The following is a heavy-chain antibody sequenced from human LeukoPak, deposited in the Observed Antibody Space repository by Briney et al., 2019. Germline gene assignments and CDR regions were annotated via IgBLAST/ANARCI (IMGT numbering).Heavy chain of an antibody. V-gene: IGHV4-4*07. J-gene: IGHJ4*02. Sequence: SETLSLTCVVSGDFIRSYWWGWVRQPAGKGLEWIGRIYATGSTKFNPSLKSRLTISMDTSTNQLSLKLSLKLTSVTTADPAVYFCARQGYTASYYFLDFWSQGTLVTVSP. D-gene: IGHD1-26*01. CDR1: GDFIRSYW. CDR3: ARQGYTASYYFLDF. CDR2: IYATGST.